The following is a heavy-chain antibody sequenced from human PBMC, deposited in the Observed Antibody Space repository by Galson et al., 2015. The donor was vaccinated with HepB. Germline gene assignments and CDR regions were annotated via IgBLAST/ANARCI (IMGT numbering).Heavy chain of an antibody. J-gene: IGHJ6*03. CDR2: ISGSGGST. CDR3: AKDLKSVTRGAVRYYYMDV. D-gene: IGHD3-10*01. CDR1: GFTFSNFA. Sequence: SLRLSCAASGFTFSNFAMSWVRQAPGKGLEWVSGISGSGGSTYYADSVMGRFTISRDNSKNTLYLQMNSLRAEDTAVYYCAKDLKSVTRGAVRYYYMDVWGKGTTVTVSS. V-gene: IGHV3-23*01.